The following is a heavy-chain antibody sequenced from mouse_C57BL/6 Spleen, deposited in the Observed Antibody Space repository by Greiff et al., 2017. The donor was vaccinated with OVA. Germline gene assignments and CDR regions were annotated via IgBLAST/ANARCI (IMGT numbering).Heavy chain of an antibody. V-gene: IGHV1-53*01. CDR3: ARSETTVVATDFDV. CDR1: GYTFTSYW. CDR2: INPSNGGT. D-gene: IGHD1-1*01. J-gene: IGHJ1*03. Sequence: VKLQQPGTELVKPGASVKLSCKASGYTFTSYWMHWVKQRPGQGLEWIGNINPSNGGTNYNEKFKSKATLTVDKSSSTAYMQLSSLTSEDSAVYYCARSETTVVATDFDVWGTGTTVTVSS.